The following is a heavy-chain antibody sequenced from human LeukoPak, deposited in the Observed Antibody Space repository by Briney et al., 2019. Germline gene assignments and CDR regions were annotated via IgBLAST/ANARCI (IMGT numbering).Heavy chain of an antibody. CDR2: IYHSGST. CDR1: GGSNSSSNW. J-gene: IGHJ4*02. CDR3: ASRSSIWSGYQDTLYYFDS. D-gene: IGHD3-3*01. V-gene: IGHV4-4*02. Sequence: KPSETLSLTCAISGGSNSSSNWWSWVRQPPGKGLEWIGEIYHSGSTNYSPSLKSRVTISVDKSKNQFSLKLSSVTAADTAVYYCASRSSIWSGYQDTLYYFDSWGQGTLVTVSS.